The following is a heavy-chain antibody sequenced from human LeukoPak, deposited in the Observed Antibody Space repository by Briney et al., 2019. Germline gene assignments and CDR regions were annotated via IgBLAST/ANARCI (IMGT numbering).Heavy chain of an antibody. V-gene: IGHV3-23*01. J-gene: IGHJ6*04. CDR1: GFTFSSHS. Sequence: GGSLRLSCAASGFTFSSHSMAWVRQAPGKGLEWVSAIRGSGGSTYYADSVKGRFTISRDNAKNTLYLQMNSLRAEDTAVYYCAELGITMIGGVWGKGTTVTISS. CDR3: AELGITMIGGV. D-gene: IGHD3-10*02. CDR2: IRGSGGST.